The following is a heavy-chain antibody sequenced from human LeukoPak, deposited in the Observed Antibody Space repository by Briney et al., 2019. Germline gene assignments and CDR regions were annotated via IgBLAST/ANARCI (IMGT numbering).Heavy chain of an antibody. D-gene: IGHD3-10*01. CDR2: ISYDGSNK. V-gene: IGHV3-30*19. CDR3: ARGPNPTMVDYYFDY. J-gene: IGHJ4*02. Sequence: GGSLRLSCTASGFSFKKYGIHWVRQAPGKGLEWVAVISYDGSNKYYADSVKGRFTISRDNSKNTLYLQMNSLRAEDTAVYYCARGPNPTMVDYYFDYWGQGTLVTVSS. CDR1: GFSFKKYG.